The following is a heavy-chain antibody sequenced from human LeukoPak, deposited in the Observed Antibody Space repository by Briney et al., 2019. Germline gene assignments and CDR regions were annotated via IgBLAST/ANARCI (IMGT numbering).Heavy chain of an antibody. V-gene: IGHV4-34*01. D-gene: IGHD3/OR15-3a*01. J-gene: IGHJ4*02. CDR2: INHRGSP. CDR1: GGSFSGYY. Sequence: SETLSLTCAVYGGSFSGYYWSWIRQPPRTGLERNGEINHRGSPNYHPSLKSLVTISVDTSQTQFSLRLTSVTAADSVVYSCARQTGSRLFILPGGQGTLVTVSS. CDR3: ARQTGSRLFILP.